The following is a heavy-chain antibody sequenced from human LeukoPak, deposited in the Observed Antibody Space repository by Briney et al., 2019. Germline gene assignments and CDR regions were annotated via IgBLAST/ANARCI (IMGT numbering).Heavy chain of an antibody. CDR2: ISGSSRTT. Sequence: PGGSLRLSCAAPGFTFSDFDLNWVRQAPGKGLEWVSYISGSSRTTYYTDSVKGRFTISRDNAKNPLYLQMNSLRAEDTAVYYCARPTTSGLYSHWGQGTMVTVSS. D-gene: IGHD6-19*01. CDR3: ARPTTSGLYSH. CDR1: GFTFSDFD. V-gene: IGHV3-48*01. J-gene: IGHJ3*01.